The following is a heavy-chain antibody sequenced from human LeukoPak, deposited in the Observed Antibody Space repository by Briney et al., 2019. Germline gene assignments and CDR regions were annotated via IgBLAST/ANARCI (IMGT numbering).Heavy chain of an antibody. Sequence: PSETLPLTCTVSGGSISSYYWSWIRQPPGKGLEWIGYIYYSGSTNYNPSLKSRVTISVDTSKNQFSLNLSSVTAADTAVCYCARGYCSSTSCRPDAFDIWGQGTMVTLSS. D-gene: IGHD2-2*01. J-gene: IGHJ3*02. V-gene: IGHV4-59*08. CDR1: GGSISSYY. CDR3: ARGYCSSTSCRPDAFDI. CDR2: IYYSGST.